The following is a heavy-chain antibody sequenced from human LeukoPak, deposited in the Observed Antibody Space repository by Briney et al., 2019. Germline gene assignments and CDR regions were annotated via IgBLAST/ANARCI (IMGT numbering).Heavy chain of an antibody. CDR2: ISSSSSYI. Sequence: GGSLRLSCAASGFTFSSYSMNWVRQAPGKGLEWVSSISSSSSYIYYADSVKGRFTISRDNAKNSLYLQMNSLRAEDTAVYYCAKDGLGAIVVGGTTLDYWGQGTLVTVSS. CDR1: GFTFSSYS. D-gene: IGHD2-15*01. J-gene: IGHJ4*02. V-gene: IGHV3-21*01. CDR3: AKDGLGAIVVGGTTLDY.